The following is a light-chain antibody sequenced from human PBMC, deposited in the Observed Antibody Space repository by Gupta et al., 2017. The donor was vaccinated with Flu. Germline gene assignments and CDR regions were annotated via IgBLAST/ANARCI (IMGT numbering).Light chain of an antibody. V-gene: IGLV2-14*03. CDR3: SSYTSSSTLV. Sequence: QSALPQPASASGSPGQSITISCTGTSSDVGGYNSVSWYQQHPGKAPKLMIYDVSDRPSGVSYRFSGSKSDNTASLTISGRQAEDEADYYCSSYTSSSTLVFGGGTKLTVL. CDR1: SSDVGGYNS. J-gene: IGLJ3*02. CDR2: DVS.